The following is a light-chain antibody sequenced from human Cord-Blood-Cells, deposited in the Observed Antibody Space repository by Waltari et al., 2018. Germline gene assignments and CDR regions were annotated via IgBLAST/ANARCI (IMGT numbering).Light chain of an antibody. CDR2: DVS. Sequence: QSALTQPASVSGSPGQSITIPCTGTSSAVGGSNYVSWYQPHPGKAPKLMIYDVSNRPSGVSNRFSGSKSGNTASLTISGLQAEDEADYYCSSYTSSSTLVFGTGTKVTVL. CDR3: SSYTSSSTLV. CDR1: SSAVGGSNY. J-gene: IGLJ1*01. V-gene: IGLV2-14*01.